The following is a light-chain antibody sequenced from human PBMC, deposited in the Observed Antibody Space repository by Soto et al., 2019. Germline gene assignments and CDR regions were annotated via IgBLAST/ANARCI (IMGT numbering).Light chain of an antibody. Sequence: EIVMTQSPATLSVSPGERATLSCRASQSISNNLAWYHQRPGQAPRLLIYGASTRATGIPARFSGSGSGTEFTLAISSLQSEDFAVYYCQQYNNWWTFGQGTRVEIK. CDR2: GAS. CDR1: QSISNN. V-gene: IGKV3-15*01. CDR3: QQYNNWWT. J-gene: IGKJ1*01.